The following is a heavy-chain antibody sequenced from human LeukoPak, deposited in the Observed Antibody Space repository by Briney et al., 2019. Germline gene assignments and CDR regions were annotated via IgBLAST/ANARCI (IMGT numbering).Heavy chain of an antibody. D-gene: IGHD3-3*01. V-gene: IGHV3-9*01. CDR3: AKTPTDFWSGYYNPPFDY. CDR1: GFTFDDYA. J-gene: IGHJ4*02. CDR2: ISWNSGSI. Sequence: GGSLRLSCAASGFTFDDYAMHWVRQAPGKGLEWVSGISWNSGSIGYADSVKGRFTISRDNSKNTLYLQMNSLRAEDTAVYYCAKTPTDFWSGYYNPPFDYWGQGTLVTVSS.